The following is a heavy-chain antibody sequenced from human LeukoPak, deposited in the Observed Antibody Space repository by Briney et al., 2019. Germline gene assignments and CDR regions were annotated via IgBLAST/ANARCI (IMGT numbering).Heavy chain of an antibody. D-gene: IGHD3-3*01. CDR2: VQQEGSEK. CDR3: ARDPSFMYYDFWSGYRDY. V-gene: IGHV3-7*01. J-gene: IGHJ4*02. Sequence: GGSLRLSCAASGFTFNSYWMSWVRQAPGKGLEWVANVQQEGSEKYYVDSVKGRFTISRDNAKNSLYLQMNSLRAEDTAVYYCARDPSFMYYDFWSGYRDYWGQGTLVTVSS. CDR1: GFTFNSYW.